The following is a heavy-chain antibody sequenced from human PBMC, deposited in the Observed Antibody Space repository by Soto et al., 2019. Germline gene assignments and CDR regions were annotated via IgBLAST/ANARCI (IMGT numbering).Heavy chain of an antibody. CDR2: INSNSGAT. J-gene: IGHJ3*02. Sequence: ASVKVSCKASGYSFAVFYIHWMRQAPGQGLEWVGSINSNSGATTYAQKFQDSVAITRHTSVSTAYMDLNRLTSDDTAIYYCARIVTHSDSFDIWGQGTMVTV. V-gene: IGHV1-2*04. D-gene: IGHD3-9*01. CDR1: GYSFAVFY. CDR3: ARIVTHSDSFDI.